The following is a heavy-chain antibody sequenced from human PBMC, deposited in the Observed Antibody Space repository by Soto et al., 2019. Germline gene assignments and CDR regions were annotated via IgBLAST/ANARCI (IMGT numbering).Heavy chain of an antibody. CDR1: GGSVSSSDYY. D-gene: IGHD4-17*01. V-gene: IGHV4-61*08. J-gene: IGHJ5*02. CDR2: VYNSAST. CDR3: ARYYGDPNWLDT. Sequence: PSETLSLTCTVSGGSVSSSDYYWSWIRQPPGKGLEWIGYVYNSASTFYKPSLRSRVTISADTSKNQFSLRLTSVTAADTAVYYCARYYGDPNWLDTWGQGTLVTVSS.